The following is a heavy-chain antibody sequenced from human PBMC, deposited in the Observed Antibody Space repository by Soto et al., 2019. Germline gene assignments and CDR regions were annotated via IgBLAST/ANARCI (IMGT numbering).Heavy chain of an antibody. D-gene: IGHD3-10*01. Sequence: ASVKVSFKASGGTFSSYAISWVRQAPGQGLEWMGIINPSGGSTSYAQKFQGRVTMTRDTSTSTVYMELSSLRSEDTAVYYCARAPGVLWFGESASYYYYGMDVWGQGTTVTVSS. J-gene: IGHJ6*02. CDR1: GGTFSSYA. V-gene: IGHV1-46*01. CDR3: ARAPGVLWFGESASYYYYGMDV. CDR2: INPSGGST.